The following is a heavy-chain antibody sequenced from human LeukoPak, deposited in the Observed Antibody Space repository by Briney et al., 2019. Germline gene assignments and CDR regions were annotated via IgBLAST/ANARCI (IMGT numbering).Heavy chain of an antibody. V-gene: IGHV5-51*01. D-gene: IGHD4-11*01. CDR2: IDPRDSDA. CDR1: GYSFTDYW. J-gene: IGHJ4*02. Sequence: GESLQISCKASGYSFTDYWIGWVRQVPEKGLEWMGIIDPRDSDARYSPSFQGLITMSVDKSTSTAYLQWSSLKASDTAMYFCARQRLRGSNYVGLFWGQGTLVTVSS. CDR3: ARQRLRGSNYVGLF.